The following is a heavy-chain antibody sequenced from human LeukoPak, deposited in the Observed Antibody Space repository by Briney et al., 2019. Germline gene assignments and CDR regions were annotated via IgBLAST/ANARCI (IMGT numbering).Heavy chain of an antibody. V-gene: IGHV3-7*01. CDR1: GFTLSGHW. D-gene: IGHD1-14*01. J-gene: IGHJ4*02. CDR2: INQGGSDK. Sequence: GGSLRRSCTASGFTLSGHWMSWVRQAPGKVLDWVANINQGGSDKYYVDSVKGRFTISRDNANNLLYLQMNSLRGEDTAGYYCTRDRSRAEDDWGQGTLVTVSS. CDR3: TRDRSRAEDD.